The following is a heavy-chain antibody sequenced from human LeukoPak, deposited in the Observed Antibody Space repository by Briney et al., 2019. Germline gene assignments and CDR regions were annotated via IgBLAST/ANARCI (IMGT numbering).Heavy chain of an antibody. V-gene: IGHV3-30*02. CDR3: AKDVGEDSGSYYYDY. CDR1: GFTFSNYG. D-gene: IGHD1-26*01. CDR2: IRYDGSNK. J-gene: IGHJ4*02. Sequence: GGSLRLSCAASGFTFSNYGMHWVRQAPGKGLEWVAFIRYDGSNKYYADSVKGRFTISRDNSKNTLYLQMNSLRAEDTAVYYCAKDVGEDSGSYYYDYWGQGTLVTVSS.